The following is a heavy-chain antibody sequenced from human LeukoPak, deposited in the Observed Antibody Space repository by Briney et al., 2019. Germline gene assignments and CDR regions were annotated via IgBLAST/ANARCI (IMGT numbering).Heavy chain of an antibody. D-gene: IGHD5-18*01. V-gene: IGHV1-46*01. CDR3: ARDRGAAMVKTYFDY. CDR1: GYTFTSYY. J-gene: IGHJ4*02. CDR2: INPSGGRT. Sequence: ASVKVSCKASGYTFTSYYMHGVRQAPGQGLEWMGIINPSGGRTSYAQKIQGRVTLIRDMPTSTVYMELSSLRSEDTAVYYCARDRGAAMVKTYFDYWGQGTLVTVSS.